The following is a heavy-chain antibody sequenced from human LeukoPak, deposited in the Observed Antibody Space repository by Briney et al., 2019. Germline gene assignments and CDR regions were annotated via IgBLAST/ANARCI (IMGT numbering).Heavy chain of an antibody. CDR2: IIPILGIA. Sequence: SVKVSCKASGGTFSSYATSWVRQAPGQGLEWMGRIIPILGIANYAQKFQGRVTITADKSTSTAYMELSSLRSEDTAVYYCARDSSFRSYYDSSGYTDYWGQGTLVTVSS. CDR3: ARDSSFRSYYDSSGYTDY. CDR1: GGTFSSYA. D-gene: IGHD3-22*01. V-gene: IGHV1-69*04. J-gene: IGHJ4*02.